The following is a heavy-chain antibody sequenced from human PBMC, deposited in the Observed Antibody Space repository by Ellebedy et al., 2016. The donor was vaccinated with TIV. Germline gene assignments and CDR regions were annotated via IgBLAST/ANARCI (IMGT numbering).Heavy chain of an antibody. CDR2: IDSEGSST. CDR3: ARLRGDYVRGFDF. Sequence: GESLKISCAASGFTFSSYWMTWVRQAPGKGLAWVSRIDSEGSSTSYADSVKGRFTISRDNAKNTLYLQMNSLRAEDTAVYYFARLRGDYVRGFDFWGQGTLVTVSS. D-gene: IGHD4-17*01. J-gene: IGHJ4*02. V-gene: IGHV3-74*01. CDR1: GFTFSSYW.